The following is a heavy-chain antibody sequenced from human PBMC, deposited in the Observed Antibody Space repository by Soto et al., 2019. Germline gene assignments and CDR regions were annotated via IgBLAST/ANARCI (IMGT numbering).Heavy chain of an antibody. J-gene: IGHJ5*02. V-gene: IGHV3-21*01. CDR2: ISSSSSYI. CDR1: GFTFSSYG. Sequence: VQLVESGGGVVQPGRSLRLSCAASGFTFSSYGMHWVRQAPGKGLEWVSSISSSSSYIYYADSVKGRFTISRDNAKNSLYLQMNSLRAEDTAVYYCAREDFWSGQLRTNWFDPWGQGTLVTVSS. D-gene: IGHD3-3*01. CDR3: AREDFWSGQLRTNWFDP.